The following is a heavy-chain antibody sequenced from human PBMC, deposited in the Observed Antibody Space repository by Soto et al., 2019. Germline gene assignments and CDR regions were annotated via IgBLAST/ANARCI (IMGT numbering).Heavy chain of an antibody. D-gene: IGHD3-22*01. Sequence: GGSLRLSGAASGFTFSSYAMSWVRQAPGKGLEWVSAISGSGGSTYYADSVKGRFTISRDNSKNTLYLQMNSLRAEDTAVYYCAKTGYYDSRGTFDYWGQGTLVTVSS. J-gene: IGHJ4*02. V-gene: IGHV3-23*01. CDR1: GFTFSSYA. CDR3: AKTGYYDSRGTFDY. CDR2: ISGSGGST.